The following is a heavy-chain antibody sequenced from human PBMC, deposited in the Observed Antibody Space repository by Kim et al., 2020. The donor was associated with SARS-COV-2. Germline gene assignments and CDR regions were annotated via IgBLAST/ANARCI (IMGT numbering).Heavy chain of an antibody. Sequence: YYNPSLKSRLIISVDTSKKQFSMRLNSVTAADTAVFYCARVGMGGTFFDSWGQGTLVTVSS. V-gene: IGHV4-39*07. D-gene: IGHD1-26*01. CDR3: ARVGMGGTFFDS. J-gene: IGHJ4*02.